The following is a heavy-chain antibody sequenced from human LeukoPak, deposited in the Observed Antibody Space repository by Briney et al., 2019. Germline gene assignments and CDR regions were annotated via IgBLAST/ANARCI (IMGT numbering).Heavy chain of an antibody. J-gene: IGHJ6*03. D-gene: IGHD3-10*01. V-gene: IGHV4-59*01. CDR3: AREGTYGSGSYYNVDYYYYYYMDV. CDR2: IYYSGST. Sequence: SETLSLTCTVSGGSISSYYWSWIRQPPGKGLEWIGYIYYSGSTNYNPSLKSRVTISADTSKNQFSLKLSSVTAADTAVYYCAREGTYGSGSYYNVDYYYYYYMDVWGKGTTVTVSS. CDR1: GGSISSYY.